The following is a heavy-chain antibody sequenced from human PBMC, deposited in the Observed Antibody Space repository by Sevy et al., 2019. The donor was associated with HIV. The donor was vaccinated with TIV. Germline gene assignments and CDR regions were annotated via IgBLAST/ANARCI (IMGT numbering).Heavy chain of an antibody. Sequence: GGSLRLSCAASGFTFSNYAMHWVRQAPGKGLEWVAVISYDGSNKYYADPVRGRFTISRDSSKNTLYLQMNSLRPEETAVYYCARDLEVYGGWEQTSQGMDVWGQGTTVTVSS. D-gene: IGHD1-26*01. CDR3: ARDLEVYGGWEQTSQGMDV. CDR1: GFTFSNYA. CDR2: ISYDGSNK. J-gene: IGHJ6*02. V-gene: IGHV3-30-3*01.